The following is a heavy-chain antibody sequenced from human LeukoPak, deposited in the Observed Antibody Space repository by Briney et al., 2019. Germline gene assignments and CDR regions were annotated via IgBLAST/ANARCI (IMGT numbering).Heavy chain of an antibody. CDR2: IKQDGSEK. CDR1: GFTFSSYW. Sequence: PGGSLRLSCAASGFTFSSYWMSWVRQAPGRGLEWVANIKQDGSEKYYVDSVKGRFTISRDNAKNSLYLQMNSLRAEDTAVYYCARYNGDYEGPFDYWGQGTLVTVSS. CDR3: ARYNGDYEGPFDY. D-gene: IGHD4-17*01. V-gene: IGHV3-7*03. J-gene: IGHJ4*02.